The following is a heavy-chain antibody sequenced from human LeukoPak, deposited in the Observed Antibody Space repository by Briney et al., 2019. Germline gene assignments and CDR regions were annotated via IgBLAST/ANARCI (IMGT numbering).Heavy chain of an antibody. CDR3: ARAYLLQWGYFDY. CDR1: GFTFSSYA. D-gene: IGHD5-24*01. CDR2: ISYDGSNK. J-gene: IGHJ4*02. Sequence: GGSLRLSCAASGFTFSSYAMHWVRQAPGKGLGRVAVISYDGSNKYYADSVKGRFTISRDNSKNTLYLQMNSLRAEDTAVYYCARAYLLQWGYFDYWGQGTLVTVSS. V-gene: IGHV3-30*04.